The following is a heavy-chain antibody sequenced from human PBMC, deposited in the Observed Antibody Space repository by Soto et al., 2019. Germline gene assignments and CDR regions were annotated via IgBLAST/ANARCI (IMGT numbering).Heavy chain of an antibody. CDR3: ARDRRFGEKLAPYFDY. CDR1: GFTFSSYS. Sequence: GSLRLSCAASGFTFSSYSMNWVRQAPGKGLEWVSYISSSSSTIYYADSVKGRFTISRDNAKNSLYLQMNSLRAEDTAVYYCARDRRFGEKLAPYFDYWGQGTLVTVSS. V-gene: IGHV3-48*01. J-gene: IGHJ4*02. CDR2: ISSSSSTI. D-gene: IGHD3-10*01.